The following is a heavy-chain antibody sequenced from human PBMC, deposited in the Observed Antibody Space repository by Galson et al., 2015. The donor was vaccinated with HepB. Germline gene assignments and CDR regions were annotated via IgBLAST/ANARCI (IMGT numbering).Heavy chain of an antibody. CDR1: GYTFTNYA. D-gene: IGHD3-22*01. J-gene: IGHJ6*02. CDR3: ARVTSIYSYNSSYSYYYYGMDD. CDR2: INTNTGNP. Sequence: SVKVSCKASGYTFTNYAMNWVRQAPGRGLEWLGWINTNTGNPTYAQGFIGRFVFSLDASVNTAYLQISSLKAEDSAFYYCARVTSIYSYNSSYSYYYYGMDDWGQGTTVTVSS. V-gene: IGHV7-4-1*02.